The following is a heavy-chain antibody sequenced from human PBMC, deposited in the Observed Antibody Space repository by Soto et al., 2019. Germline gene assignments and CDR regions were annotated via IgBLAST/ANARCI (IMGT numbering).Heavy chain of an antibody. V-gene: IGHV3-33*01. CDR3: ARDLGAYFDY. CDR1: GFTFSGFG. CDR2: IWYDGSIQ. D-gene: IGHD3-16*01. J-gene: IGHJ4*02. Sequence: QVQLVESGGGVVQPGTSLRLSCAASGFTFSGFGMHWVRQAPGKGLEWVSVIWYDGSIQYYADSVKGRFTISRDNSKNTLFLQMNNLRAEDTAVYYCARDLGAYFDYWGQGTLVTVSS.